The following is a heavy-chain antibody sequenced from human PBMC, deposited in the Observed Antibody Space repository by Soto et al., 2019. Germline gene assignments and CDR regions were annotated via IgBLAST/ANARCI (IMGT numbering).Heavy chain of an antibody. CDR1: GASITTYY. D-gene: IGHD3-10*01. Sequence: ETLSLTCSVSGASITTYYWSWIRQPPGKGLEWIGSISYSGSTKYNPSLESRVMISLDTSKNQFSLRLTSVTAADTALYYCATDWDSSGLLDPWGQGALVTVYS. CDR2: ISYSGST. CDR3: ATDWDSSGLLDP. J-gene: IGHJ5*02. V-gene: IGHV4-59*01.